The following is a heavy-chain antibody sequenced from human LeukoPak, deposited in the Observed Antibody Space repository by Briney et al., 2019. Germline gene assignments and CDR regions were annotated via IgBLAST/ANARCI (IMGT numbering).Heavy chain of an antibody. D-gene: IGHD5-12*01. Sequence: SETLSLTCTVSGGSVSSGSYYWSWIRQPAGKRLEWIGRIYTSGSTNYNPSLKSRVTISVDTPKNQFSLKLSSVTAADTAVYYCASGYSDNFDDWGQGTLVTVSS. CDR1: GGSVSSGSYY. CDR3: ASGYSDNFDD. CDR2: IYTSGST. V-gene: IGHV4-61*02. J-gene: IGHJ4*02.